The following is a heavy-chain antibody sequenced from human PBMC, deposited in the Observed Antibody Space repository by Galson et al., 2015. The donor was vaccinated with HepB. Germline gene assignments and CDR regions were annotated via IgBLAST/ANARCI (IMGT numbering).Heavy chain of an antibody. Sequence: SVKVSCKASGYTFGHYYIHWVRQTPGQGLEWMGTITPSDGGATYKKNFQGRVTLTRDTSTSAIYMELTRLRSEDTGVYYCAKGASPYSSGWSDSWGQGTLVTVSS. D-gene: IGHD6-19*01. CDR2: ITPSDGGA. V-gene: IGHV1-46*01. J-gene: IGHJ5*01. CDR1: GYTFGHYY. CDR3: AKGASPYSSGWSDS.